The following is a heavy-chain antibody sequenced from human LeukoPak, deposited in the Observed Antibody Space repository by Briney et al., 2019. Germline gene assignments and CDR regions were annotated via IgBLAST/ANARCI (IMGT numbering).Heavy chain of an antibody. J-gene: IGHJ4*02. CDR1: EFTFSNYV. Sequence: GGSLRLSCVASEFTFSNYVMSWVRQAPGKGLEWVSAISNNGGYTYYADSVQGRFTISRDNSKSTLCLQMNSLRAEDTAVYYCAKQLGYCSDGSCYFPYWGQGTLVTVSS. D-gene: IGHD2-15*01. V-gene: IGHV3-23*01. CDR3: AKQLGYCSDGSCYFPY. CDR2: ISNNGGYT.